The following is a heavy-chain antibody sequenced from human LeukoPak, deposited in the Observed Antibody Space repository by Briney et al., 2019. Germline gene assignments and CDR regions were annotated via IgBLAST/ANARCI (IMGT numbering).Heavy chain of an antibody. D-gene: IGHD3-22*01. CDR3: ARDPTLTYYYDSSADY. V-gene: IGHV3-23*01. Sequence: GGSLRLSCAASGFTFSSYAVSWVRQAPGKGLAWVSPISDSGGSTQYADSVKGRFIISRDNSKNTLYLQMNSLRAEDTAVYYCARDPTLTYYYDSSADYWGQGTLVTVSS. J-gene: IGHJ4*02. CDR2: ISDSGGST. CDR1: GFTFSSYA.